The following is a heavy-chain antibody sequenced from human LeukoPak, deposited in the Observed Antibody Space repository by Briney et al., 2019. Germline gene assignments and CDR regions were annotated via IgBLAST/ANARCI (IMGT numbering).Heavy chain of an antibody. CDR2: IIPIFGTA. Sequence: SVKVSCKASGGTFSSYAISWVRQAPGQGLEWMGGIIPIFGTANYAQKFQGRVTITADESTSTAYMELSSLRSEDKAVYYCASTYSSGWYYNWFDPWGQGTLVTVSS. V-gene: IGHV1-69*01. J-gene: IGHJ5*02. CDR3: ASTYSSGWYYNWFDP. CDR1: GGTFSSYA. D-gene: IGHD6-19*01.